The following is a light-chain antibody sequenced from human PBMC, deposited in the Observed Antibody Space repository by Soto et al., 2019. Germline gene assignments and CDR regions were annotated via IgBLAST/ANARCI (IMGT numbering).Light chain of an antibody. V-gene: IGKV3-20*01. CDR3: QQYGGSPIT. CDR2: GAS. J-gene: IGKJ1*01. Sequence: EILLTQSPGTLSLSPGERAILSCRASQSVNSRLAWYQQKPGQAPRLLMSGASNRATGIPDRFSGSGSGTDFTLTIRRLEPEDFALYYCQQYGGSPITFGQGTKVDIK. CDR1: QSVNSR.